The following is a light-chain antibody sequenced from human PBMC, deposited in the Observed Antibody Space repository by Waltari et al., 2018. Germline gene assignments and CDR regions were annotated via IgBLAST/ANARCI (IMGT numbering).Light chain of an antibody. Sequence: IVLTQSPHSLALYPREGATTNCQCTQSVIHNSKHKNYVAWYQSKPGQPPKLLIYWASTRETGVPDRFSGSGSGTEFTLTISSLQAEDVAVYYCHQYYQSPHTFGQGTKLEIK. CDR3: HQYYQSPHT. CDR2: WAS. V-gene: IGKV4-1*01. CDR1: QSVIHNSKHKNY. J-gene: IGKJ2*01.